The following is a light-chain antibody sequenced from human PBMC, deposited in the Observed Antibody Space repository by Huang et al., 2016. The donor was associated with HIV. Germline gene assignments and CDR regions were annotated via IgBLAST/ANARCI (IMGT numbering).Light chain of an antibody. CDR2: DAS. J-gene: IGKJ2*01. CDR1: QSVFSY. CDR3: QQRSAWPRT. Sequence: EIVLTQSPATLSLSPGESAPLSCRTSQSVFSYLAWYQQRPGQAPRLLIYDASNMATGVSARFSGSGSGTDFALTISSLESEDFAVYYCQQRSAWPRTFGQGTKLEI. V-gene: IGKV3-11*01.